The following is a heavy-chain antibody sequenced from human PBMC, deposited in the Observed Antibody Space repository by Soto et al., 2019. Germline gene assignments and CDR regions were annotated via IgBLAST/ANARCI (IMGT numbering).Heavy chain of an antibody. J-gene: IGHJ6*02. CDR2: TNTGGTT. CDR3: EKGDGFILAV. Sequence: EVQVLATGGGLIQPGGSLRLSCAASGFTVNSNYMSWVRQAPGEGLQWVSITNTGGTTYYADSVKGRFTVSRDNSKNTLYLQMNSLRAEDTAFYSCEKGDGFILAVWGQGTTVSVSS. D-gene: IGHD1-26*01. CDR1: GFTVNSNY. V-gene: IGHV3-53*02.